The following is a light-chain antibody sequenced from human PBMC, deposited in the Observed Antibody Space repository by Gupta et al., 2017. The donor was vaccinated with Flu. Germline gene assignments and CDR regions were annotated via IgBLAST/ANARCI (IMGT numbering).Light chain of an antibody. J-gene: IGLJ1*01. CDR3: MLSYGGSFV. CDR2: DTT. V-gene: IGLV7-46*01. CDR1: AGAVTSGHS. Sequence: QAVATQEPSLPVSPGGTVTLTCASSAGAVTSGHSPLWLHQKPGQDPRTVIYDTTKQPAWTPARFSGSLHGGQAALTLAGARPEGGADYYCMLSYGGSFVFGTGTKVIVL.